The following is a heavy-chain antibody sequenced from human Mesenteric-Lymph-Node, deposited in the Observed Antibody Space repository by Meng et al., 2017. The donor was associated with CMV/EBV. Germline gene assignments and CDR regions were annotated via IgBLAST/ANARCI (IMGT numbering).Heavy chain of an antibody. CDR2: VHHSGNT. CDR3: ARDSQNDFWSAFDI. CDR1: RYSISSGYY. J-gene: IGHJ3*02. V-gene: IGHV4-38-2*02. D-gene: IGHD3-3*01. Sequence: SETLSLTCSVSRYSISSGYYWGWIRQPPGKGLEWVGSVHHSGNTYYNPSLSSRVAMSVDTSKNHFSLRLSSVTAADTAVYYCARDSQNDFWSAFDIWGLGTMVTVSS.